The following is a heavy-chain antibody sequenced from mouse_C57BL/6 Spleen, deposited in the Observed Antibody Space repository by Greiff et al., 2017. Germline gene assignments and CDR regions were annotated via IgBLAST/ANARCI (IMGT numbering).Heavy chain of an antibody. J-gene: IGHJ4*01. CDR3: ARQAGISSSYCAMDY. CDR2: INPNYGTT. Sequence: EVQLQQSGPQLVKPGASVKISCKSSGYSFTDYNMNWVKQSNGKSLEWIGVINPNYGTTNYNQKVKGKATLTVDQSSSTAYMQLNRLTSEDSAVYYCARQAGISSSYCAMDYWGRGTSVTVSS. V-gene: IGHV1-39*01. CDR1: GYSFTDYN. D-gene: IGHD1-1*01.